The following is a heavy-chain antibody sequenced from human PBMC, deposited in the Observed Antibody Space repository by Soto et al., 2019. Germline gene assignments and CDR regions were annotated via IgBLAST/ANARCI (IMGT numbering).Heavy chain of an antibody. D-gene: IGHD1-26*01. CDR1: GFSLSTSGVG. Sequence: QITLKESGPTLVKPTQTLTLTCTFSGFSLSTSGVGVGWIRQPPGKALVWLALIYWDDDKRYSSSLMSMLTITKDTSTNQVVLTMTNMDPVDTATYYCAKGELAFDYWGQGTLVTVSS. V-gene: IGHV2-5*02. J-gene: IGHJ4*02. CDR2: IYWDDDK. CDR3: AKGELAFDY.